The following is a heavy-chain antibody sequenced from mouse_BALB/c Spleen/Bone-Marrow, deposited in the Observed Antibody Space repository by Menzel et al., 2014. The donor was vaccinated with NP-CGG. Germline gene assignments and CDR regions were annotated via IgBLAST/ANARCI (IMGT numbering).Heavy chain of an antibody. CDR1: GYAFTRYN. D-gene: IGHD2-12*01. CDR2: IDPYSGGT. CDR3: ARELSRAMDY. J-gene: IGHJ4*01. V-gene: IGHV1S135*01. Sequence: EVKLQESGPELVKPGASVKVSCKASGYAFTRYNMYWVKQSHGKSLEKIGYIDPYSGGTNYNQKFKGKATLTVDKSSSTAYMHLNSLTSEDSAVYYCARELSRAMDYWGQGTSVTVSS.